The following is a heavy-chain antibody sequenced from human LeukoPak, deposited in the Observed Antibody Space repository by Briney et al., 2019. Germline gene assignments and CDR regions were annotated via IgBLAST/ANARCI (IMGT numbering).Heavy chain of an antibody. CDR1: GGSISSSSYY. Sequence: PSETLSLTCTVSGGSISSSSYYWGWIRQPPGKGLECIGIIYYSGSTYYNPSLKSRVTISVDTSKSQFSLKLSSVTAADTAVYYCAREVEVAGSVPDAFDIWGQGTMVTVSS. CDR2: IYYSGST. V-gene: IGHV4-39*07. J-gene: IGHJ3*02. D-gene: IGHD6-19*01. CDR3: AREVEVAGSVPDAFDI.